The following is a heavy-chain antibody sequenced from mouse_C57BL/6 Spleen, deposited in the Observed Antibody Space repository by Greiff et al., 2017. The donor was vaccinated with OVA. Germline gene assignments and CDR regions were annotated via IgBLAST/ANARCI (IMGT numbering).Heavy chain of an antibody. CDR2: INPRNGGT. V-gene: IGHV1-53*01. J-gene: IGHJ4*01. CDR1: GYTFTSYW. CDR3: AREVVYYDYDGYAMDY. D-gene: IGHD2-4*01. Sequence: QVQLQQPGTELVKPGASVKLSCKASGYTFTSYWMHWVKQRPGQGLEWIGNINPRNGGTNYNEKFKSKATLTVDKSSSTAYMQLSSLTSEDSAVYYCAREVVYYDYDGYAMDYWGQGTSVTVSS.